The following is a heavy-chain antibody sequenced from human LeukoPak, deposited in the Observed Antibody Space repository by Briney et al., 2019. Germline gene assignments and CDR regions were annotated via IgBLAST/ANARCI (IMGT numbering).Heavy chain of an antibody. CDR1: GYYFTGYY. CDR2: INHNSGCT. CDR3: ARGGSGYYDFWTTPRGWFDP. D-gene: IGHD3-3*01. Sequence: ASVKISCKASGYYFTGYYMHWVRQDPGQGLEWMGWINHNSGCTNYAQKFQGRVTMTPDTSTSTAYMELRSLRSDDTAVYYCARGGSGYYDFWTTPRGWFDPWGQGTLVTVSS. V-gene: IGHV1-2*02. J-gene: IGHJ5*02.